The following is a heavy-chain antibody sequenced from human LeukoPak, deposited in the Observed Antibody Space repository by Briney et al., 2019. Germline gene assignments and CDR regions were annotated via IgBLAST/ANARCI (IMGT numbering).Heavy chain of an antibody. CDR3: AKDKVTTLRRGFNY. CDR1: GFTFDDYA. V-gene: IGHV3-43*02. Sequence: GGSLRLSCAASGFTFDDYAMHWVRQAPGKGLEWVSLISGDGGSTYYADSVEGRFTISRDNSQNSLYLQMNSLRTEDTALYYCAKDKVTTLRRGFNYWGQGTLVTVSS. D-gene: IGHD4-17*01. CDR2: ISGDGGST. J-gene: IGHJ4*02.